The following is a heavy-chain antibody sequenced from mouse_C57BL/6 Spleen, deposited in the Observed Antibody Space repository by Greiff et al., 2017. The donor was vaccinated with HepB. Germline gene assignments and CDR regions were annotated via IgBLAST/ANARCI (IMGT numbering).Heavy chain of an antibody. Sequence: EVQRVESGGGLVKPGGSLKLSCAASGFTFSDYGMHWVRQAPEKGLEWVAYISSGSSTIYYADTVKGRFTISRDNAKNTLFLQMTSLRSEDTAMYYCASPIYYGNYDWYFDVWGTGTTVTVSS. V-gene: IGHV5-17*01. CDR1: GFTFSDYG. CDR3: ASPIYYGNYDWYFDV. D-gene: IGHD2-1*01. CDR2: ISSGSSTI. J-gene: IGHJ1*03.